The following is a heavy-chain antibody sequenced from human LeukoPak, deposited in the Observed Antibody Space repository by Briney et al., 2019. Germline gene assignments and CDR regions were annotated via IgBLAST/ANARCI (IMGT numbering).Heavy chain of an antibody. CDR1: GFTFVVYG. V-gene: IGHV3-20*04. Sequence: PGGSLRLSCATSGFTFVVYGLSWVPRAPGKGLEWLCAINYNGAITNYADSVKGRFPISRDTAKNSLYLRMNSLSAEDTALYYCARARLGPSFSVSHFDLWGQGTLVTVSS. D-gene: IGHD3-3*02. CDR2: INYNGAIT. CDR3: ARARLGPSFSVSHFDL. J-gene: IGHJ4*02.